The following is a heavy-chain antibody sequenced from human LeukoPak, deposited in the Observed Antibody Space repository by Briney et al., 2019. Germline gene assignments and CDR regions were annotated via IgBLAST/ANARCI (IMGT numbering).Heavy chain of an antibody. V-gene: IGHV6-1*01. Sequence: SQTLSLTCAISGDSVSGNSGAWNWIRQSPSRGPEWLGRTYYRSRWRNGYSVSVKSRISINPDTSKNQFSLQLKSVTPEDTAVYYCVRAFRGYSGYDAFDIWGQGIMVTVFS. J-gene: IGHJ3*02. CDR3: VRAFRGYSGYDAFDI. D-gene: IGHD5-12*01. CDR1: GDSVSGNSGA. CDR2: TYYRSRWRN.